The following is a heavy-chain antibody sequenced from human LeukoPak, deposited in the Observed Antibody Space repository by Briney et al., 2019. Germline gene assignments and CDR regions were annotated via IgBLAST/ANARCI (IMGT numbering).Heavy chain of an antibody. D-gene: IGHD6-19*01. Sequence: SETLSLTCAVYGGSFSGYYWSWIRQPPGKGLEWIGEINHSGSTNYNPSLKSRVTIPVDTSKNQFSLKLSSVTAADTAVYYCARGSRQWLVRYFDYWGQGTLVTVSS. V-gene: IGHV4-34*01. CDR1: GGSFSGYY. J-gene: IGHJ4*02. CDR3: ARGSRQWLVRYFDY. CDR2: INHSGST.